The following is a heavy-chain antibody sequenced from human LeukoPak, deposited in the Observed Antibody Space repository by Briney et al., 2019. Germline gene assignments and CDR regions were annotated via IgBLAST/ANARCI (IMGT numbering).Heavy chain of an antibody. V-gene: IGHV1-24*01. CDR3: ATGCSGWYFGTCY. CDR2: FDPEDGET. CDR1: GFTLTELS. Sequence: ASVKVSCKVSGFTLTELSMHWMRQAPGKGLEWMGGFDPEDGETIYAQKFQGRVTMTEDTSTDTAYMELSSLRSEDTAVYYCATGCSGWYFGTCYWGQGTLVTVSS. J-gene: IGHJ4*02. D-gene: IGHD6-19*01.